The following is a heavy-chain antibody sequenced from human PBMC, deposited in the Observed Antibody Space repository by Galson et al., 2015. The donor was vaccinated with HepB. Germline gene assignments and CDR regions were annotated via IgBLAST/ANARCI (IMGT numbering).Heavy chain of an antibody. Sequence: SLRLSCVASGFTFSSYSMNWVRQAPGKGLEWVSSISGGGGFIYYADSVKGRFTISRDNARNSLYLQINSLRVDDTAVYYCAREEGDTAMPYSVPGLDSWGQGTLVTVSS. V-gene: IGHV3-21*01. D-gene: IGHD5-18*01. CDR3: AREEGDTAMPYSVPGLDS. CDR2: ISGGGGFI. J-gene: IGHJ4*02. CDR1: GFTFSSYS.